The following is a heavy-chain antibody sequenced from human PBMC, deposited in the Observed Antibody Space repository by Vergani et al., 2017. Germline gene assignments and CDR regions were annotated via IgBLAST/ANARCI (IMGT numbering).Heavy chain of an antibody. D-gene: IGHD3/OR15-3a*01. Sequence: EVQLVESGGGLVQPGGSLRLSCAASGFTVSSNYMSWVRQAPGKGLEWVSRVNSDVSWTTYADSVKGRFTISRDNAKNTLYLQMNSLRADDTAVYYCARGRTGADFDYWGQGTLVTVSS. V-gene: IGHV3-74*02. CDR2: VNSDVSWT. CDR3: ARGRTGADFDY. CDR1: GFTVSSNY. J-gene: IGHJ4*02.